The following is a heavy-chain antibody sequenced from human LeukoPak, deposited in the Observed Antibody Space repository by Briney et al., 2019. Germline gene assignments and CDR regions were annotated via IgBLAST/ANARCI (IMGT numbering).Heavy chain of an antibody. V-gene: IGHV3-11*05. CDR1: GFTFSDHY. Sequence: GGSLRLSCEVSGFTFSDHYMSWIRQAPGKRLEWVSYISSGSTYTNYADSVEGRFTISRDNAKSSLYLQMNSLRAEDTAVYYCARGDYGGDYFDYWGQGTLVTVSS. CDR3: ARGDYGGDYFDY. J-gene: IGHJ4*02. D-gene: IGHD4-23*01. CDR2: ISSGSTYT.